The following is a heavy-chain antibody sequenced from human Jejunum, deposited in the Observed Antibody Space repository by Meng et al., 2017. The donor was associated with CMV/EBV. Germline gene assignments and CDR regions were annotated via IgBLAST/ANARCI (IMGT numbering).Heavy chain of an antibody. J-gene: IGHJ4*02. CDR1: GYTFTNYG. Sequence: QAHLVPSGGEVKKPGASVKVSCKASGYTFTNYGITWVRQAPGQGLEWMGWINAYNGDTNYAQTLQGRVTMTTDTSTSTAYMELRSLKSDDTAVYYCARVEVGITSGDYWGQGTLVTVSS. D-gene: IGHD1-26*01. CDR2: INAYNGDT. CDR3: ARVEVGITSGDY. V-gene: IGHV1-18*01.